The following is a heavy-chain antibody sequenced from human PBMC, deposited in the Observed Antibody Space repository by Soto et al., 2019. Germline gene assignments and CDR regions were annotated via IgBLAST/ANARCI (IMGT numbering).Heavy chain of an antibody. J-gene: IGHJ4*02. D-gene: IGHD2-8*02. CDR2: ISYSGST. CDR3: ARDKITGLFDY. Sequence: SDTLSLTCTVSGRSISSDSYYWGWIRQSPEKGLEWIASISYSGSTYYNPTLKSRLIISVGTSKSQFSLKLSSVTAADTAVYYCARDKITGLFDYWGQGTLVNVSS. V-gene: IGHV4-39*02. CDR1: GRSISSDSYY.